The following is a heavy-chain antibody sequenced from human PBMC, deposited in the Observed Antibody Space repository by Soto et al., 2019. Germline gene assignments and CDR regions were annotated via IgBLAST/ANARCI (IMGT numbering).Heavy chain of an antibody. CDR2: INHSGST. Sequence: SETLSLTCAVYGGSFIGYYWSWIRQPPGKGLEWIGEINHSGSTNYNPSLKSRVTISVDTSKNQFSLKLSSVTAADTAVYYCARVYAIDFWSGYWLGTYYMDVWGKGTTVTVSS. D-gene: IGHD3-3*01. J-gene: IGHJ6*03. CDR1: GGSFIGYY. CDR3: ARVYAIDFWSGYWLGTYYMDV. V-gene: IGHV4-34*01.